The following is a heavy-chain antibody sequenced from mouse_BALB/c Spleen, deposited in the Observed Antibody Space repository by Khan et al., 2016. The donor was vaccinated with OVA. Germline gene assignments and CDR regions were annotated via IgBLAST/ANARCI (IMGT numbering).Heavy chain of an antibody. Sequence: QVQLKESGPGLVAPSQSLSITCTVSGFSLTTYGISWVRQPPGKGLEWLGVIWGDGSPNYHSALRSRLSISKDTSKSQVILKLNSLQTDDTATYYCAKDTSGFWFAYWGQGTLVTVSA. J-gene: IGHJ3*01. CDR2: IWGDGSP. D-gene: IGHD3-2*01. CDR1: GFSLTTYG. CDR3: AKDTSGFWFAY. V-gene: IGHV2-3*01.